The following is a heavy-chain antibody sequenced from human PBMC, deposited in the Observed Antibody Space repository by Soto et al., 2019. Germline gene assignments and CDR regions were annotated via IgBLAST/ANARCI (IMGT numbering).Heavy chain of an antibody. CDR1: GGSISTYY. Sequence: SETLSLTCTVSGGSISTYYWSWIRQPPGKGLEWIGYIYYSGSTNCNPSLKSRVTISVDTSKNQFSLKLSSVTAADTAVYYCARGNYDFLTGYYIGYFDYWGQGTLVTVSS. V-gene: IGHV4-59*01. CDR3: ARGNYDFLTGYYIGYFDY. D-gene: IGHD3-9*01. J-gene: IGHJ4*02. CDR2: IYYSGST.